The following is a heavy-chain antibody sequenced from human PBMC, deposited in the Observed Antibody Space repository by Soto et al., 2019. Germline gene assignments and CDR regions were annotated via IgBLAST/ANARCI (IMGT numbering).Heavy chain of an antibody. Sequence: ASVKGSCKASGYTFKSYDVMWVRKAPGQGLEWMGWISGHNGKADYAENFQGRVIMTTDTSTATASMDLRGLRSDDTAVYYCARKGYIGNFAMDVWGQGTTVTVSS. J-gene: IGHJ6*02. CDR1: GYTFKSYD. CDR2: ISGHNGKA. V-gene: IGHV1-18*04. D-gene: IGHD5-12*01. CDR3: ARKGYIGNFAMDV.